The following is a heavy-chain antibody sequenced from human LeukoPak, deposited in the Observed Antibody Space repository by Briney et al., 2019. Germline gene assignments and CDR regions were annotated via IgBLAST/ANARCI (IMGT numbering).Heavy chain of an antibody. CDR1: GGSISSGGYY. CDR3: ARGYYYDSSGYE. Sequence: SETLSLTCTVSGGSISSGGYYWSWIRQPPGKGLEWIGYIYHSGSTYYNPSLKSRVTISVDRSKNQFSLKLSSVTAADTAVYYCARGYYYDSSGYEWGQGTLVTVSP. J-gene: IGHJ4*02. CDR2: IYHSGST. V-gene: IGHV4-30-2*01. D-gene: IGHD3-22*01.